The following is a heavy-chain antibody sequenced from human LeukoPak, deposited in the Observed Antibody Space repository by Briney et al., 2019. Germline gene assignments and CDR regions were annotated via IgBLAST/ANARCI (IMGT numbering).Heavy chain of an antibody. V-gene: IGHV5-51*01. CDR2: IYPGDSDT. J-gene: IGHJ5*02. CDR3: TRVVNNWFDP. CDR1: GYSFTSYW. Sequence: GESLKISCKGSGYSFTSYWIGWVRQMPGKGLEWMGNIYPGDSDTRYSPSFQGQVTMSADKSISTAYLQWSSLKASDTAMYYCTRVVNNWFDPWGQGTLVTVSS. D-gene: IGHD2-21*01.